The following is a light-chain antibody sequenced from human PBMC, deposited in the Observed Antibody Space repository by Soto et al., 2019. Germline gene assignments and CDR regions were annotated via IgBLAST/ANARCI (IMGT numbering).Light chain of an antibody. Sequence: GDRVTITCRASQSIRSLLAWYQQKPGKAPKLLIYDASGLESGVPSRFSGSGSGTDFTLTISSLQPEDFATYYCQQVNGYPRDITFGAGTKVDIK. CDR3: QQVNGYPRDIT. CDR1: QSIRSL. CDR2: DAS. V-gene: IGKV1-5*01. J-gene: IGKJ4*01.